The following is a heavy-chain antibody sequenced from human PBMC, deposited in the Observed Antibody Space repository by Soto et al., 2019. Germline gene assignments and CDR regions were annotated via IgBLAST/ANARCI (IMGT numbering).Heavy chain of an antibody. CDR2: IYHSGST. V-gene: IGHV4-30-2*01. J-gene: IGHJ5*02. CDR1: GGSISSGGYS. D-gene: IGHD1-7*01. Sequence: ASETLSLTCAVSGGSISSGGYSWSWIRQPPGKGLEWIGYIYHSGSTYYNPSLKSRVTISVDRSKNQFSLKLSSVTAADTAVYYFARTESGTFDPWGQGTRVTVSS. CDR3: ARTESGTFDP.